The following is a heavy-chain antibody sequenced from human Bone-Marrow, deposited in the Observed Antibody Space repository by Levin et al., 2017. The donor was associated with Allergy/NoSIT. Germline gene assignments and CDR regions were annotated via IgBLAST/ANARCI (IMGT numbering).Heavy chain of an antibody. V-gene: IGHV3-7*01. CDR3: ARDDNPENIVDQTGDY. CDR1: GFTFSSYW. D-gene: IGHD5-12*01. Sequence: GESLKISCAASGFTFSSYWMSWVRQAPGKGLEWVANIKQDGSEKYYVDSVKGRFTISRDNAKNSLYLQMNSLRAEDTAVYYCARDDNPENIVDQTGDYWGQGTLVTVSS. J-gene: IGHJ4*02. CDR2: IKQDGSEK.